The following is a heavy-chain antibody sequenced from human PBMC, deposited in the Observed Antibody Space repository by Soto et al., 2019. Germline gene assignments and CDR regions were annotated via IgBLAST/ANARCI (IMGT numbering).Heavy chain of an antibody. V-gene: IGHV3-53*01. CDR3: ARGGSYPMNYYGMFV. CDR2: IYSDGSA. CDR1: GYTVSSNY. J-gene: IGHJ6*02. Sequence: PGGSLRLSCAASGYTVSSNYMSWVRQAPGKGLEWVSIIYSDGSAYYADSVKGRFTISRDNSKNTVYLQMNNVRAEDTAVYHCARGGSYPMNYYGMFVWGQGTTVTVS. D-gene: IGHD1-26*01.